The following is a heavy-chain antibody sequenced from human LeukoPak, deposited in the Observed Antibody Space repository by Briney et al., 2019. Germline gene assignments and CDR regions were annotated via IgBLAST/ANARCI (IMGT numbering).Heavy chain of an antibody. CDR2: IIPILGTA. Sequence: SVKVSCKASGGTFSSYAISWVRQAPGQGLEWMGGIIPILGTANYAQKFQGRVTITADESTSTAYMELSSLRSEDTAVYYCARVDGYNYHYYYMDVWGKGTTVTISS. CDR3: ARVDGYNYHYYYMDV. V-gene: IGHV1-69*13. J-gene: IGHJ6*03. D-gene: IGHD5-24*01. CDR1: GGTFSSYA.